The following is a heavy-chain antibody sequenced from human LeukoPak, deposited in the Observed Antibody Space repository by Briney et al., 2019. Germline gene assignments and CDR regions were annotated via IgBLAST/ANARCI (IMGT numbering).Heavy chain of an antibody. J-gene: IGHJ4*02. CDR1: GFTFSSYA. CDR2: ISYDGSNK. V-gene: IGHV3-30-3*01. D-gene: IGHD4-23*01. Sequence: PGGSLRLSCAASGFTFSSYAMHWVRQAPGKGLEWVAVISYDGSNKYYADSVKGRFTISRDNSKNTLYLQMNSLRAEDTAVYYCARGGGMGYSPIFDYWGQGTLVTVSS. CDR3: ARGGGMGYSPIFDY.